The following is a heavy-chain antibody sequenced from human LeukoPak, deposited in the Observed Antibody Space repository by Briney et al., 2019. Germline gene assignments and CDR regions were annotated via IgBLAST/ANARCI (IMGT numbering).Heavy chain of an antibody. V-gene: IGHV3-66*01. CDR3: ARGPGTFDY. CDR1: GFTVSSNY. D-gene: IGHD1-1*01. J-gene: IGHJ4*02. Sequence: EGSLRLSCAVSGFTVSSNYMSWVRQAPGKGLEWVSVLYGGGRIHYADSVKGRFIISRNNSKNTLYLQMNSLRAEDTAVYYCARGPGTFDYWGQGTLVTVSS. CDR2: LYGGGRI.